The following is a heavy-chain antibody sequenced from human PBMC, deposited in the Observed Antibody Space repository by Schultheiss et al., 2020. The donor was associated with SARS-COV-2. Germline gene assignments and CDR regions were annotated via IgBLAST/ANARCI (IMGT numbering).Heavy chain of an antibody. J-gene: IGHJ4*02. CDR3: AEGGYYDNSAILSGHY. CDR1: GFTFSSYP. V-gene: IGHV3-30*04. CDR2: ISYDGSNK. D-gene: IGHD3-22*01. Sequence: GGSLRLSCAASGFTFSSYPMHWVRQAPGKGLEWVAVISYDGSNKYYADSVKGRFTISRDNSKNTLYLQMNSLRAEDTAVYYCAEGGYYDNSAILSGHYWGQGTLVTVSS.